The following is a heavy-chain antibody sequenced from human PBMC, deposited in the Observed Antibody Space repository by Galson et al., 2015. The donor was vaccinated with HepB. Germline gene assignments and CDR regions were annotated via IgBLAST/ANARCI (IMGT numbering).Heavy chain of an antibody. CDR1: GFTFSSYW. D-gene: IGHD1-26*01. CDR3: ARDLRAREPDY. Sequence: SLRLSCAASGFTFSSYWMSWVRQAPGKGLEWVANIKQDGSEKYYVDSVKGRFTISRDNAKNSLHLQMNSLRAEDTAVYYCARDLRAREPDYWGQGTLVTVSS. V-gene: IGHV3-7*03. J-gene: IGHJ4*02. CDR2: IKQDGSEK.